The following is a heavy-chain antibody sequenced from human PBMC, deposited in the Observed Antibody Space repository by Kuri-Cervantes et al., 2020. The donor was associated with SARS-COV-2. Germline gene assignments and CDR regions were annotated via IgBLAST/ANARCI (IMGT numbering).Heavy chain of an antibody. CDR1: GFTFSSYW. Sequence: GGSLRLSCAASGFTFSSYWMSWVRQAPGKGLEWVANIKQDGSEKYYVDSVKGRFTISRDDAKNSLYLQMNSLRAEDTAVYHCARDEGSYYYYMDVWGKGTTVTVSS. CDR2: IKQDGSEK. J-gene: IGHJ6*03. CDR3: ARDEGSYYYYMDV. D-gene: IGHD3-10*01. V-gene: IGHV3-7*01.